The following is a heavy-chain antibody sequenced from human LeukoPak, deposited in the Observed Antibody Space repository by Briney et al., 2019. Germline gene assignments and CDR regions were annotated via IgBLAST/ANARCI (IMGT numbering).Heavy chain of an antibody. Sequence: ASVKVSCKASGYTFTGYYMHWVRPAPGQGLEWMGWINPNSGDTNYAKKFQGGVTMTRDTSISTANMELSRLRSDDTAVYYGARDRGLAYCGGDCYSGAFDIWGQGTMVTVSS. D-gene: IGHD2-21*02. J-gene: IGHJ3*02. CDR2: INPNSGDT. CDR3: ARDRGLAYCGGDCYSGAFDI. V-gene: IGHV1-2*02. CDR1: GYTFTGYY.